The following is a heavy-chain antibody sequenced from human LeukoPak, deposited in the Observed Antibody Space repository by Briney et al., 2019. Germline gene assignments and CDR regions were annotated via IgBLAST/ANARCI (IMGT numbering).Heavy chain of an antibody. J-gene: IGHJ4*02. V-gene: IGHV3-11*01. CDR2: ISSSGSTI. Sequence: PGGSLRLSCAASGFTFSDYYMSWIRQAPGKGLEWVSYISSSGSTIYYADSVKGRFTISRDNSKNTLYVQMDSLRAEDTAVYYCAKGSEAYCSGDGCYHFDYWGQGTLVTVSS. CDR3: AKGSEAYCSGDGCYHFDY. CDR1: GFTFSDYY. D-gene: IGHD2-15*01.